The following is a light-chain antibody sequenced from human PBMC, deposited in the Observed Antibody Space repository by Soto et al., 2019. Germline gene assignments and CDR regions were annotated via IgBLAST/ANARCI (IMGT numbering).Light chain of an antibody. V-gene: IGKV3-11*01. Sequence: DIVLTQSPATLSLSPGERATLSCRASQSVSSSLAWYQQKPGQAPRLLIYDASNRATGIPARFSGSGSGTEFTLTISSLEPEDFAVYYCQQRSNWPSTFGQGTKLEIK. CDR2: DAS. CDR1: QSVSSS. CDR3: QQRSNWPST. J-gene: IGKJ2*01.